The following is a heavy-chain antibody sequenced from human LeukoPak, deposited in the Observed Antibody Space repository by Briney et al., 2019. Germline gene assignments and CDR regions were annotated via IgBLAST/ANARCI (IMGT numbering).Heavy chain of an antibody. CDR3: ARVGCSGGSCYPDY. V-gene: IGHV4-59*01. CDR2: IHYSGDI. CDR1: GASISTSY. J-gene: IGHJ4*02. Sequence: PSETLSLTCTVSGASISTSYWYWIRQPPGKGLEWIGYIHYSGDINYNPSLKSRVTISAYTSKNQLSLKLSSVTAADTAVYYCARVGCSGGSCYPDYWGQGTLVTVS. D-gene: IGHD2-15*01.